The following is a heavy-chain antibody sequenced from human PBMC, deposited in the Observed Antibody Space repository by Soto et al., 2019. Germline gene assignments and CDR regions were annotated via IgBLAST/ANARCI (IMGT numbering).Heavy chain of an antibody. CDR3: ARASSVRSRMDV. V-gene: IGHV1-8*01. D-gene: IGHD6-6*01. CDR2: MNPNTGHT. CDR1: GYTLTSYD. J-gene: IGHJ6*02. Sequence: QVQLVQSAAEVKKPGASVKVSCKASGYTLTSYDINWVRQATGQGLEWMGWMNPNTGHTGYAQKFQGRVSMTRDSSISTAYMELSSPSSEDTAVYYCARASSVRSRMDVWGQGTTVTVSS.